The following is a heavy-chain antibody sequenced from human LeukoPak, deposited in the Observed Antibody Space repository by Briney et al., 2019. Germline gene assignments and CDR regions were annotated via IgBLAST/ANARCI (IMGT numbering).Heavy chain of an antibody. CDR1: GGTFISYA. CDR2: VIPILGIA. V-gene: IGHV1-69*04. Sequence: ASVKVSCKASGGTFISYAISWVRQAPGQGLEWMGRVIPILGIANYAQKFQGRVTITADKSTSTAYMELSSLRSEDTAVYYCARDRGQQLVDVWFDPWGQGTLVTVSS. J-gene: IGHJ5*02. CDR3: ARDRGQQLVDVWFDP. D-gene: IGHD6-13*01.